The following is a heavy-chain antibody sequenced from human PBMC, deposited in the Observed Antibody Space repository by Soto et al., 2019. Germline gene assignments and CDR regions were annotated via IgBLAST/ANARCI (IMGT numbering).Heavy chain of an antibody. CDR2: IIPISGTP. D-gene: IGHD3-16*01. J-gene: IGHJ4*02. Sequence: QVQLVQSGAEVKTPGSSVKVSCKASGGSFTTYSISWVRQAPGQGLEWMGGIIPISGTPNYAQKFQGRVTITADKYTTTAYMELNSLRFEDTAVYYCARRLGDYWGQGTLVTVSS. CDR1: GGSFTTYS. CDR3: ARRLGDY. V-gene: IGHV1-69*06.